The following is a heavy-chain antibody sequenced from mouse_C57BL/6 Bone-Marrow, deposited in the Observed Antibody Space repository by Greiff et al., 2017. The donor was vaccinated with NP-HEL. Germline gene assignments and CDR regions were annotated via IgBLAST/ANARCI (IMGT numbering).Heavy chain of an antibody. J-gene: IGHJ3*01. Sequence: QVQLQQSGAELARPGASVKMSCKASGYTFTSYTMHWVKQRTGQGLEWIGYINPSSGYTKYNQKFKDKATLTADKSSSTAYMQLSSLTSEDSAVYYRARGTPFAYWGQGTLVTVSA. CDR2: INPSSGYT. CDR3: ARGTPFAY. V-gene: IGHV1-4*01. CDR1: GYTFTSYT.